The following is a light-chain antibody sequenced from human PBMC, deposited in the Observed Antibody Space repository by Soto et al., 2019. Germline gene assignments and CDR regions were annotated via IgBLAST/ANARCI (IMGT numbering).Light chain of an antibody. CDR1: SSDVGSYDL. Sequence: QSALTQPASVSGSPGQSITISCTGTSSDVGSYDLVSWYQQHPGKAPKLMIYEGSQRPSGVSNRFSGSKSGNTASLTIFGLQADEEADYYCFSYAGTTNVAFGTGTKLTVL. J-gene: IGLJ2*01. CDR2: EGS. CDR3: FSYAGTTNVA. V-gene: IGLV2-23*01.